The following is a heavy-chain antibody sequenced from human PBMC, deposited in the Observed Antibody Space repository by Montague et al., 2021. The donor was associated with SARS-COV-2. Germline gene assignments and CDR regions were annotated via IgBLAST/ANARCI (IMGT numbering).Heavy chain of an antibody. CDR1: GDSIENHY. J-gene: IGHJ4*02. D-gene: IGHD5-18*01. CDR3: ARGQLWFDY. V-gene: IGHV4-59*08. CDR2: IYYSGST. Sequence: SETLSLTCTVFGDSIENHYWAWIRQPPGKGLECLGYIYYSGSTNYNPSLKSRVTISVDTSKNQFSLKLRSVTAADTAVYYCARGQLWFDYWGQGTLVTVSS.